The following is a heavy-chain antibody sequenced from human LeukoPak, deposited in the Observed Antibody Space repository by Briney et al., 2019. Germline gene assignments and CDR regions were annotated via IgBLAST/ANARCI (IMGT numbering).Heavy chain of an antibody. V-gene: IGHV3-21*01. CDR1: GFTFSTYS. D-gene: IGHD1-26*01. J-gene: IGHJ4*02. CDR2: ISSSSDYI. Sequence: WGSLRLSCAASGFTFSTYSMNWVRQAPGKGLEWVSSISSSSDYIYYADSVKGRFTVSRDNAKNSLHLQMNSLRAEDTAVYYCARDIAGRELLDYWGQGTLVTVSS. CDR3: ARDIAGRELLDY.